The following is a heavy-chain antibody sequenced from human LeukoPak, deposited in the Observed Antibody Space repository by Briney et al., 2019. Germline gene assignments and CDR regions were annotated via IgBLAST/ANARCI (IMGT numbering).Heavy chain of an antibody. CDR2: ISYDGLNK. CDR3: AEDLWSRGNYYYGLDV. V-gene: IGHV3-30*18. Sequence: PGGSLRLSCAASGFTFSSYAMSWVRQAPGKGLEWVTAISYDGLNKYSVDSVKGRFTVSRDNSKNTLYLEINSLRGEDTAVYYCAEDLWSRGNYYYGLDVWGQGTTVTVSS. J-gene: IGHJ6*02. CDR1: GFTFSSYA. D-gene: IGHD3-10*01.